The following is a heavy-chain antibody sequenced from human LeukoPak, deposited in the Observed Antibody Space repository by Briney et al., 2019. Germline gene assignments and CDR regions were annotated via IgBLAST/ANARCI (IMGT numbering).Heavy chain of an antibody. J-gene: IGHJ6*03. CDR3: TRGSIAYYYMDV. V-gene: IGHV4-61*02. Sequence: SQTLSLTCTVSGGSISRGNYYWSWIRQPAGKGLEWIGRIYTSGSTNYNPSLKSRVTISVDTSKNQFSLKLSSVTAADTAVYYCTRGSIAYYYMDVWGKGTTVTISS. D-gene: IGHD3-22*01. CDR2: IYTSGST. CDR1: GGSISRGNYY.